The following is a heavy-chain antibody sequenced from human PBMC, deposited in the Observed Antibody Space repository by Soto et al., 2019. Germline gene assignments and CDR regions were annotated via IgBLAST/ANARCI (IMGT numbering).Heavy chain of an antibody. J-gene: IGHJ6*03. Sequence: GGSLRLSCAASGFTFGSYDMHWVRQATGRGLEWVSAIGTAGDTYYPGSVKGRFTISRENAKNSLYLQMNSLRSEDTAVYYCARVDTIFGSPPGYYYYMDVWGKGTTVTVSS. V-gene: IGHV3-13*01. CDR1: GFTFGSYD. CDR2: IGTAGDT. CDR3: ARVDTIFGSPPGYYYYMDV. D-gene: IGHD3-3*01.